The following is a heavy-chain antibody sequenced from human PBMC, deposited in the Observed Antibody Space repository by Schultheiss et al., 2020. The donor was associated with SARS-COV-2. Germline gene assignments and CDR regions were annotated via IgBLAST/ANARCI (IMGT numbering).Heavy chain of an antibody. D-gene: IGHD5-24*01. CDR1: GFTFSNAW. Sequence: GGSLRLSCAASGFTFSNAWMNWVRQAPGKGLEWVGRIKSKTDGGTTDYAAPVKGRFTISRDDSKNTLYLQMNSLRAEDTAVYYCAKQLSVEMATVDPWGQGTLVTVSS. CDR2: IKSKTDGGTT. V-gene: IGHV3-15*07. CDR3: AKQLSVEMATVDP. J-gene: IGHJ5*02.